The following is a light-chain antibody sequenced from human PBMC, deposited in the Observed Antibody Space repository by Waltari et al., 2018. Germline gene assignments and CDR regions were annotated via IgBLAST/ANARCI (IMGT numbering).Light chain of an antibody. CDR3: QQFNSFPPT. CDR2: VAS. V-gene: IGKV1-9*01. J-gene: IGKJ4*01. Sequence: DIQLTQSPSFLSASLGDRVTITCRASQGINSYLAWYQQKPGKAPKLLTYVASTLQSGVPSRFSGSGSGTDFTLTIGSMQPEDFATYYCQQFNSFPPTFGGGTKVDIK. CDR1: QGINSY.